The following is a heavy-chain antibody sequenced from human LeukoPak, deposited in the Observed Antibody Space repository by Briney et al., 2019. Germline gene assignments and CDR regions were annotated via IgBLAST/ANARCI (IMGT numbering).Heavy chain of an antibody. Sequence: PGGSLRLSCAASGSTFSSYAMSWVRQAPGKGLEWVSAISGSGGSTYYADSVKGRFTISRDNSKNTLYLQMNSLRAEDTAVYYCAKAVRGSGWYDYWGQGTLVTVSS. J-gene: IGHJ4*02. CDR3: AKAVRGSGWYDY. D-gene: IGHD6-19*01. CDR1: GSTFSSYA. V-gene: IGHV3-23*01. CDR2: ISGSGGST.